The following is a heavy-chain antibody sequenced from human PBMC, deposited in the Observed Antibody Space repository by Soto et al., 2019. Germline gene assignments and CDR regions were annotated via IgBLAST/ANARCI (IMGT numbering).Heavy chain of an antibody. CDR1: GFTVSSNY. J-gene: IGHJ3*02. D-gene: IGHD3-22*01. CDR2: IYSGGST. Sequence: GGSLRLSCAASGFTVSSNYMSWVRQAPGKGLEWVSVIYSGGSTYYADSVKGRFTISRDNSKNTLYLQMNSLRAEDTAVYYFARDLSYDSSGYQTAGAFDIWGQGTMVTVSS. CDR3: ARDLSYDSSGYQTAGAFDI. V-gene: IGHV3-66*01.